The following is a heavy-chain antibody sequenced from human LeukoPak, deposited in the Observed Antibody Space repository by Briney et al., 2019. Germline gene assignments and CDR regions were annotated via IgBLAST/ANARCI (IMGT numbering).Heavy chain of an antibody. CDR3: AAISNDYDFWSGHYYFDY. D-gene: IGHD3-3*01. V-gene: IGHV1-69*13. Sequence: ASVKVSCKASGGTFSSYAISWVRQAPGQGLEWMGGIIPIFGTANYAQKFQGRVTITADESTSTAYMELSSLRSGDTAVYYCAAISNDYDFWSGHYYFDYWGQGTLVTVSS. J-gene: IGHJ4*02. CDR2: IIPIFGTA. CDR1: GGTFSSYA.